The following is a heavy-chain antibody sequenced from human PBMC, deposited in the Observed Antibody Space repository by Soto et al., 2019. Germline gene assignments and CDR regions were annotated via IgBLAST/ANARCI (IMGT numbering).Heavy chain of an antibody. Sequence: EVQLLESGGGLVQPGGSLRLSCAASGFTFSSYAMSWVRQAPGKGLEYVSSVSDSGGSTYYADSVKGRFTISRDSSQNMLYLRMNALRVEDTAIYYCAKGGLGQQLGLGDWGQGTLVTVSS. CDR2: VSDSGGST. CDR1: GFTFSSYA. D-gene: IGHD6-13*01. CDR3: AKGGLGQQLGLGD. V-gene: IGHV3-23*01. J-gene: IGHJ4*02.